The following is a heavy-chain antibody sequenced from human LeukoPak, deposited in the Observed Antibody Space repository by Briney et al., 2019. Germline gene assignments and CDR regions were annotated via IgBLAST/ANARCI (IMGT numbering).Heavy chain of an antibody. CDR2: INPNSGGT. J-gene: IGHJ4*02. D-gene: IGHD3-10*01. CDR3: ARRLGLLWFWEGLFYY. V-gene: IGHV1-2*02. Sequence: ASVKVSCKASGYTFTGYYMHWVRQAPGQGLEWMGWINPNSGGTNYAQKFQGRVTMTRDTSISTAYMELSRLRSDDTAVYYCARRLGLLWFWEGLFYYWGQGTLVTVSS. CDR1: GYTFTGYY.